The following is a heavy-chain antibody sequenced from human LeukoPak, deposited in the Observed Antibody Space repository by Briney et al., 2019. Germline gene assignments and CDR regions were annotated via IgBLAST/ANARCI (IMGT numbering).Heavy chain of an antibody. Sequence: GASVKVSCKASGYTFTSYYMHWVRQAPGQGLEWMGIINPSGGSTSYAQKFQGRVTMTRDTSTSTVYMELSSLRSEDTAVYYCARSRAARRMEDAFDIWGQGTMVTVSS. CDR3: ARSRAARRMEDAFDI. CDR1: GYTFTSYY. D-gene: IGHD6-6*01. J-gene: IGHJ3*02. V-gene: IGHV1-46*01. CDR2: INPSGGST.